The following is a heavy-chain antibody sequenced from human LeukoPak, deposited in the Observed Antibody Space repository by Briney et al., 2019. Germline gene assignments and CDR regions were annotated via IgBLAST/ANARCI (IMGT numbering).Heavy chain of an antibody. CDR3: ARRGGNGYKDDY. CDR1: GYTFTGYY. J-gene: IGHJ4*02. V-gene: IGHV5-51*01. D-gene: IGHD5-24*01. CDR2: IYPGDSDT. Sequence: ASVKVSCKASGYTFTGYYMHWVRQMPGKGLEWMGIIYPGDSDTRYSPSFQGQVTISADKSMSTAYLQWSSLKASDTAMYYCARRGGNGYKDDYWGQGTLVTVSS.